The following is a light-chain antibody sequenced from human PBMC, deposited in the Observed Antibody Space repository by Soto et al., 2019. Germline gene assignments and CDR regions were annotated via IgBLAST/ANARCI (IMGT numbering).Light chain of an antibody. V-gene: IGLV2-14*01. CDR2: DVS. CDR3: SSYTSSSTRV. CDR1: SNDLGGYTY. J-gene: IGLJ1*01. Sequence: QPWLPQPASMSACPGQSIIISCTGTSNDLGGYTYVSWYQQHPGKAPKLMIYDVSNRPSGVSNRFSGSKSGNTASLTISGLQAEDEADYYCSSYTSSSTRVFGTGTKVTVL.